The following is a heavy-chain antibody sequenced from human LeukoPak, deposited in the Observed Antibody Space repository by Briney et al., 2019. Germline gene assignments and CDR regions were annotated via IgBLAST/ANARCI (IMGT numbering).Heavy chain of an antibody. J-gene: IGHJ3*02. CDR3: ARECLMVGVYDAFDI. D-gene: IGHD1-26*01. CDR2: INRCCSTI. V-gene: IGHV3-48*02. Sequence: PGGALRLSCVDSGFTFSSYGMKWVRQAPGKGVERGSYINRCCSTIYYADFVKVRFTISRDNAKNSLYLQMNSLRDEDTAVYYCARECLMVGVYDAFDIWGQGTMVTVSS. CDR1: GFTFSSYG.